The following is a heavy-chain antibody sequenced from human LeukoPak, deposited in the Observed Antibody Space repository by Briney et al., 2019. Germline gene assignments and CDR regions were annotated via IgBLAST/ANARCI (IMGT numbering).Heavy chain of an antibody. J-gene: IGHJ4*02. CDR1: GFPFSNAW. CDR3: ARGEVRQLAY. V-gene: IGHV4-4*02. CDR2: IYHSGST. Sequence: GSLRLSCAASGFPFSNAWMSWVRQPPGKGLEWIGEIYHSGSTNYNPSLKSRVSISVDKSKNQFSLKLSSVTAADTAVYYCARGEVRQLAYWGQGTLVIVSS. D-gene: IGHD6-13*01.